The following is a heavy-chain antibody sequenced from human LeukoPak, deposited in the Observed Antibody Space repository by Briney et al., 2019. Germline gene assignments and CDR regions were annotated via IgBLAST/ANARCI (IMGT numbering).Heavy chain of an antibody. CDR2: INPNSGGT. Sequence: GASVKVSCKASGYTFNGYYLHWVRQAPGQGLEWMGWINPNSGGTNYAQTFQGRVTMTRDTSISTAYMELSRLRSDDTAVYYCARGGSSGWYVQNYFDTWGQGTLVTVSS. V-gene: IGHV1-2*02. D-gene: IGHD6-19*01. CDR1: GYTFNGYY. CDR3: ARGGSSGWYVQNYFDT. J-gene: IGHJ5*02.